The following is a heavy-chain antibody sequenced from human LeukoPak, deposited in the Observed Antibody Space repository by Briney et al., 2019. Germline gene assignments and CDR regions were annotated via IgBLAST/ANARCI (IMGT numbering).Heavy chain of an antibody. V-gene: IGHV3-48*04. CDR1: GFTLSSYS. D-gene: IGHD1-14*01. J-gene: IGHJ4*02. CDR3: ARVVTTSED. CDR2: IDSSSRTI. Sequence: GGSLRLSCAASGFTLSSYSMNWVRQAPGKGLEWISFIDSSSRTIFYAESVKGRFTISRDNAKNSLFLQMNSLRAEDTAVYYCARVVTTSEDWGQGTLVTVSS.